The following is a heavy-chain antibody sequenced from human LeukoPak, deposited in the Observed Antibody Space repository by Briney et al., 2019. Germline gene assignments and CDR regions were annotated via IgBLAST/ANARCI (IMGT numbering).Heavy chain of an antibody. D-gene: IGHD3-22*01. J-gene: IGHJ4*02. Sequence: SETLSLTCAVYGGSFSGHSWSWVRQAPGKGLEWIGEISHTGGINYNPSLKSRVTISADTSKNQFSLRLTSVTAADTAVYYCARHVHVSMIVVILSDYFDYWGRGTLVSVSS. V-gene: IGHV4-34*01. CDR2: ISHTGGI. CDR1: GGSFSGHS. CDR3: ARHVHVSMIVVILSDYFDY.